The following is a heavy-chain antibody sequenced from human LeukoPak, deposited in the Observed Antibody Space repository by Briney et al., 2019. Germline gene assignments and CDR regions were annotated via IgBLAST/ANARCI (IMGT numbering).Heavy chain of an antibody. Sequence: ASVKVSCKASGYTFTSYGISWVRQAPGQGLEWMGWINTNTGNPTYAQGFTGRFVFSLDTSVSTAYLQISSLKAEDTAVYYCARVDRCSSTSCYNFDYWGQGTLVTVSS. J-gene: IGHJ4*02. V-gene: IGHV7-4-1*02. D-gene: IGHD2-2*02. CDR1: GYTFTSYG. CDR3: ARVDRCSSTSCYNFDY. CDR2: INTNTGNP.